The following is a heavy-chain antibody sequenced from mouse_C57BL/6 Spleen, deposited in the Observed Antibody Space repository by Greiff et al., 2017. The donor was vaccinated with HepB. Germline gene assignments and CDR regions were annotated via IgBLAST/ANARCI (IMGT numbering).Heavy chain of an antibody. CDR3: ARLFITTVVATGGYAMDY. D-gene: IGHD1-1*01. Sequence: QVQLQQPGAELVRPGTSVKLSCKASGYTFTSYWMHWVKQRPGQGLEWIGVIDPSDSYTNYNQKFKGKATLTVDTSSSTAYMQLSSLTSEDSAVYYCARLFITTVVATGGYAMDYWGQGTSVTVSS. V-gene: IGHV1-59*01. J-gene: IGHJ4*01. CDR1: GYTFTSYW. CDR2: IDPSDSYT.